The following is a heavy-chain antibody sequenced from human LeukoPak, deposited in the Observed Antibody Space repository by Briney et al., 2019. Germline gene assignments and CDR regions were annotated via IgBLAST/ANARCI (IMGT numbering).Heavy chain of an antibody. CDR2: ISHDGII. D-gene: IGHD5-24*01. CDR3: ARDWVYKIDY. Sequence: GGSLRLSCGASGFTFSSYSMNWVRRTPGKGLVWVSRISHDGIISYADSVKGRFTISRDNAKNTLILQMNSLRVEDTAVYYCARDWVYKIDYWGRGTLVTVSS. J-gene: IGHJ4*02. CDR1: GFTFSSYS. V-gene: IGHV3-74*01.